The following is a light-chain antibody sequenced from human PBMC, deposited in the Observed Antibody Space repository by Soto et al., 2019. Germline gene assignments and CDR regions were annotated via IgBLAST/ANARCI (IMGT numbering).Light chain of an antibody. Sequence: DIQMTQSPSALSTSVGDRVTITCRASQTISNCLAWYQQKPGKAPKLLIYDASSLESGVPSRFSGSGSGTEFTLTISSLQPDDFATYYCQQYNSFSFTFGQGTKVDIK. J-gene: IGKJ2*01. CDR2: DAS. V-gene: IGKV1-5*01. CDR3: QQYNSFSFT. CDR1: QTISNC.